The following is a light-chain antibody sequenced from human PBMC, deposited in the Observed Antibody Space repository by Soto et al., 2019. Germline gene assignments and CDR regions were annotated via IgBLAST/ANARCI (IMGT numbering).Light chain of an antibody. CDR2: GAS. CDR3: QQYGSLSWT. CDR1: QNVDTNY. J-gene: IGKJ1*01. Sequence: EIVLTQSPGTLSLSPGERATLSCRASQNVDTNYLAWYQQKPGQAPRIIICGASGMATGIPDRFSGSGSGTDFTLTISRLEPEDFAVYYCQQYGSLSWTFGQGTKVDIK. V-gene: IGKV3-20*01.